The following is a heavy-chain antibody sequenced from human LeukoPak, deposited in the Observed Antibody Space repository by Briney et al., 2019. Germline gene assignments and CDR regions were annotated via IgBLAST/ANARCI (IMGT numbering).Heavy chain of an antibody. J-gene: IGHJ4*02. CDR1: GGSISSGGYY. CDR3: ARGANYYGSGSYYTSPTYYFDY. D-gene: IGHD3-10*01. CDR2: IYYSGGT. Sequence: PSETLSLTCTVSGGSISSGGYYWSWIRQHPGKGLEWIGYIYYSGGTYYNPSLKSRVTISVDTSKNQFSLKLSSVTAADTAVYYCARGANYYGSGSYYTSPTYYFDYWGQGTLVTVSS. V-gene: IGHV4-31*03.